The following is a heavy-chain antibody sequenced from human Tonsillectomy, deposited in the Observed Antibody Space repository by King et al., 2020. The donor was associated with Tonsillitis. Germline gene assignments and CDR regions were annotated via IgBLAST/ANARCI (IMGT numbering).Heavy chain of an antibody. J-gene: IGHJ6*02. CDR2: VSYDGSKK. V-gene: IGHV3-30-3*01. D-gene: IGHD6-6*01. CDR3: ARRSDAPDAYYGMDV. Sequence: VQLVESGGGVVQPGRSLRLSCAASGFTFSHYDMHWVRQAPGKGLEWVAVVSYDGSKKYYADSVKGRFTISRDNSENTLSLQMNSLRAEDTAVYYCARRSDAPDAYYGMDVWDQGTTVTVSS. CDR1: GFTFSHYD.